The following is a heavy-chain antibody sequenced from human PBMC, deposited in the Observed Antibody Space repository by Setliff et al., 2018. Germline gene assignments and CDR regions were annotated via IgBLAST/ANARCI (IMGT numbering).Heavy chain of an antibody. CDR2: IKQDGSEK. V-gene: IGHV3-7*01. J-gene: IGHJ6*02. Sequence: PGVSLRLSCAASGFTFSRYWMSWVRQAPGKGLEWVANIKQDGSEKYYVDSVKGRFTISRDNAKNSLYLQMNSLRAEDTAVYYCARDHVYGSQFYYYYYGMDVWGQGTTVTVSS. CDR1: GFTFSRYW. D-gene: IGHD3-10*01. CDR3: ARDHVYGSQFYYYYYGMDV.